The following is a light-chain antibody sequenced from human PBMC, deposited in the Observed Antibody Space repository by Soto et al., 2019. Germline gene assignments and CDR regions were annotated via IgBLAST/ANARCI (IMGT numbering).Light chain of an antibody. CDR1: QSVSSN. CDR2: GAS. CDR3: HQYGRAPWT. Sequence: EFVLAHSRATLSRAGKECTSRWSPASQSVSSNLAWYQQKPGQAPRLLIYGASTRATGIPARFSGSGSGTQFTLACGSRQSEDLAFYYFHQYGRAPWTFRQGTKVDIK. J-gene: IGKJ1*01. V-gene: IGKV3-15*01.